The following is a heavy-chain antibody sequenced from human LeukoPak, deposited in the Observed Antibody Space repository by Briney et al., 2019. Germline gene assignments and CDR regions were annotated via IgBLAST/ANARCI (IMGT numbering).Heavy chain of an antibody. V-gene: IGHV3-23*01. CDR3: AKGSAAVRPYYFDF. CDR1: GITVSTNY. Sequence: GGSLRLSCAASGITVSTNYMSWVRQAPGKGLDWFSAIGPSGTSTYYADSVKGRFTISRDNSKNILFLQMDSLRADDTAVYFCAKGSAAVRPYYFDFWGQGIQVTVSS. CDR2: IGPSGTST. J-gene: IGHJ4*02. D-gene: IGHD3-10*01.